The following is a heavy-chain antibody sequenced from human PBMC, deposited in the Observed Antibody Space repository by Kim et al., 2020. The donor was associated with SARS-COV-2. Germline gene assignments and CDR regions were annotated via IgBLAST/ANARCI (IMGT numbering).Heavy chain of an antibody. CDR3: ARGRYSYGTTFDY. CDR1: GGSFSGYY. CDR2: INHSGST. Sequence: SETLSLTCAVYGGSFSGYYWSWICQPPGKGLEWIGEINHSGSTNYNPSLKSRVTISVDTSKNQFSLKLSSVTAADTAVYYCARGRYSYGTTFDYWGQGTLVTVSS. V-gene: IGHV4-34*01. J-gene: IGHJ4*02. D-gene: IGHD5-18*01.